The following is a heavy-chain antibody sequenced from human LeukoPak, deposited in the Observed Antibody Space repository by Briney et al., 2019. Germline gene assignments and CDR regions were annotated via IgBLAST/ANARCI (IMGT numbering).Heavy chain of an antibody. V-gene: IGHV3-15*01. J-gene: IGHJ4*02. D-gene: IGHD1-26*01. CDR1: GFTFSNAW. CDR2: IKSKTDGGTT. CDR3: TTDFLYVVGAIDY. Sequence: GGSLRLFCAASGFTFSNAWMSWVRQAPGKGLEWVGRIKSKTDGGTTDYAAPVKGRFTISRDDSKNTLYLQMNSLKTEDTAVYYCTTDFLYVVGAIDYWGQGTLVTVSS.